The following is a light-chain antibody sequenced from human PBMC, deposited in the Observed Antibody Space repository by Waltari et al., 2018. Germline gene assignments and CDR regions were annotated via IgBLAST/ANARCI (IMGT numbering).Light chain of an antibody. CDR2: DAS. V-gene: IGKV1-5*01. J-gene: IGKJ2*01. CDR1: QSISSW. Sequence: DIQMTQSPSTLSAPVGDRVTIPCRASQSISSWLAWYQQKPGKAPKLLIYDASSLESGVPSRFSGSGSGTEFTLTISSLQPDDFATYYCQQYNSYSYTFGQGTKLEIK. CDR3: QQYNSYSYT.